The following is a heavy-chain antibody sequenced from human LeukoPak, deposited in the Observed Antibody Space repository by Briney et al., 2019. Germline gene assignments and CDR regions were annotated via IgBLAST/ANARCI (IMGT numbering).Heavy chain of an antibody. D-gene: IGHD3-10*01. J-gene: IGHJ4*02. CDR1: GFTFSSYG. CDR2: IWYDGSNK. CDR3: ARNKHYYGSGSYYYSFDY. V-gene: IGHV3-33*01. Sequence: GGSLRLSCAASGFTFSSYGMHWVRQAPGKGLEWVAVIWYDGSNKYYADSVKGRFTISRDNSKNTLYLQMNSLRAEDTAVYYCARNKHYYGSGSYYYSFDYWGQGTLVTVSS.